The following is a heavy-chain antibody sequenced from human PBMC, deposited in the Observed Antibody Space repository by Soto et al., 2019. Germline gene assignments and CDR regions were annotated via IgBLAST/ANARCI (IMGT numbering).Heavy chain of an antibody. D-gene: IGHD1-7*01. Sequence: WGTRLLSCAASFFTFSSYWMRWMRQVPGKGMEWVSRINGDASHTYYADSVKGRFTSPRDNAKNTLHLEMNSLRAEATAVYYWARVTSVIGSEGAYIGTWFEPWGQGTLV. J-gene: IGHJ5*02. CDR3: ARVTSVIGSEGAYIGTWFEP. V-gene: IGHV3-74*01. CDR1: FFTFSSYW. CDR2: INGDASHT.